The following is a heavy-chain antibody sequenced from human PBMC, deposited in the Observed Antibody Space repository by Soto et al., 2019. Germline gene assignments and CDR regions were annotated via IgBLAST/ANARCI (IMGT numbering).Heavy chain of an antibody. CDR2: IYHSGAT. V-gene: IGHV4-4*02. D-gene: IGHD5-12*01. CDR1: GYFIRIRKW. Sequence: SETLSPTCSLSGYFIRIRKWWSWVRQSPGRGLEWIGDIYHSGATNYNPSLKSRLTMSVDKSKNEFSMKWACVTAADPAIYFCAGDKSTMEGYNQFDYWGPGTLVTVSS. CDR3: AGDKSTMEGYNQFDY. J-gene: IGHJ4*02.